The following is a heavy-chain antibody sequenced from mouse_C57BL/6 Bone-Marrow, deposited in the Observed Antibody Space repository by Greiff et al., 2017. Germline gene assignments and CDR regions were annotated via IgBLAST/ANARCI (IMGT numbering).Heavy chain of an antibody. D-gene: IGHD2-12*01. V-gene: IGHV5-17*01. CDR1: GFTFSDYG. J-gene: IGHJ4*01. CDR3: ARYDWYYAMDY. CDR2: ISSGSSTI. Sequence: EVMLVESGGGLVKPGGSLKLSCAASGFTFSDYGMHWVRQAPEKGLEWVAYISSGSSTIYYADTVKGRFTISRDNAKTTLFLHMTSLRSEDTAMYYCARYDWYYAMDYWGQGTSVTVSS.